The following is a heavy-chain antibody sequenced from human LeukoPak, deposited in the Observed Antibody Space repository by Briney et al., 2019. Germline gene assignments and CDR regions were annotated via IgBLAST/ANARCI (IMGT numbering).Heavy chain of an antibody. D-gene: IGHD6-19*01. V-gene: IGHV3-48*03. CDR1: GFTFSSYE. J-gene: IGHJ5*02. CDR2: ISSSGSTI. Sequence: GGSLRLSCAASGFTFSSYEMNWVRQAPGKGLEWVSHISSSGSTIYYADSVKGRFTISRDNSKNTLYLQMNSLRAEDTAVYYCAKAKSVAGDGAWFDPWGQGTLVTVSS. CDR3: AKAKSVAGDGAWFDP.